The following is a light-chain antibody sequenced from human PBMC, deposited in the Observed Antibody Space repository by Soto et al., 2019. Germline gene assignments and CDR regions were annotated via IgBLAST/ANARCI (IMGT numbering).Light chain of an antibody. CDR1: NSNIGSKY. J-gene: IGLJ2*01. Sequence: QSVLTQPPSASGTPGQRVTFSCSGSNSNIGSKYVYWYQQLPGTAPKLLLYRNNQRPSGVPDRFSGSKSGTSASLAISGLRSEDEADYYCAAWDNSLVGGPAFGGGTKVTVL. CDR3: AAWDNSLVGGPA. CDR2: RNN. V-gene: IGLV1-47*01.